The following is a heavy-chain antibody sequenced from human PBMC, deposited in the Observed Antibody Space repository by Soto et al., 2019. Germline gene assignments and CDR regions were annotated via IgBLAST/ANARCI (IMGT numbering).Heavy chain of an antibody. Sequence: EVQLVESGGGLVQPGGSLRLSCAASGFTFSSYSMNWVRQAPGKGLEWVSYISSSSSTIYYADSVKGRFTISRDNAKNSLYLQMNSLRDEDTAVYYCARDKDSVVVPAAILSYYYGMDVWGQGTTVTVSS. CDR3: ARDKDSVVVPAAILSYYYGMDV. D-gene: IGHD2-2*02. V-gene: IGHV3-48*02. CDR2: ISSSSSTI. J-gene: IGHJ6*02. CDR1: GFTFSSYS.